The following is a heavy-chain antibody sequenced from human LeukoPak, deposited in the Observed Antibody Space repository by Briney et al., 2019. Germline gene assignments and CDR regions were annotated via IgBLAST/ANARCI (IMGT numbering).Heavy chain of an antibody. Sequence: GSLRLSCAASGFTFSSYAMSWVRQAPGKGLEWIGEINHSGSTNYNPSLKSRVTISVDTSKNQFSLKLSSVTAADTAVYYCARKVSGWFEPWGTRTMVT. CDR1: GFTFSSYA. D-gene: IGHD2-8*01. CDR2: INHSGST. V-gene: IGHV4-34*01. CDR3: ARKVSGWFEP. J-gene: IGHJ5*02.